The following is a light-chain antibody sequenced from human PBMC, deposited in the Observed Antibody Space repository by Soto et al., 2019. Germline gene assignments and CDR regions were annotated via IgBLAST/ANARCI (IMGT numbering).Light chain of an antibody. J-gene: IGLJ1*01. V-gene: IGLV2-14*01. CDR1: SSDVGGYTY. CDR2: DVS. Sequence: QSALTQPASVSGSPGQAITISCTGTSSDVGGYTYVSWYQQHPGKAPKFIIYDVSNRPSGVPNRFSGSKSGNTASLTISGLQAEDEADYYCSSYTTSNTRQIVFGTGTKLTVL. CDR3: SSYTTSNTRQIV.